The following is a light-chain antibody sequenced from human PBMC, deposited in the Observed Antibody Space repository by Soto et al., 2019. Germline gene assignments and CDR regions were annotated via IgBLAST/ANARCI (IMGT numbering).Light chain of an antibody. Sequence: EIVMTQSPATVSVSPWERVTLSCRASQSVSSNLAWYQQKPGQAPRFLIYGASTRATGIPARFRGSGSGTEFTLTIDSLQSEDFAVYYCQQYDDWPPAFGGGTKVDIK. J-gene: IGKJ4*01. CDR1: QSVSSN. CDR2: GAS. CDR3: QQYDDWPPA. V-gene: IGKV3-15*01.